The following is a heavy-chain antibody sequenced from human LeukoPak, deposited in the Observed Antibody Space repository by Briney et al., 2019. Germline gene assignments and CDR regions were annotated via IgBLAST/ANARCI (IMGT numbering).Heavy chain of an antibody. J-gene: IGHJ3*02. Sequence: ASVKVSCKASGYTFTGYYMHWVRQAPGQGLEWMGWINPNSGGTNYAQKFQGRVTMTRDTSISTAYMELSRLRSDDTAVYYCARGYWSGGSCYSAFDIWGQGTMVTVSS. CDR3: ARGYWSGGSCYSAFDI. V-gene: IGHV1-2*02. CDR1: GYTFTGYY. D-gene: IGHD2-15*01. CDR2: INPNSGGT.